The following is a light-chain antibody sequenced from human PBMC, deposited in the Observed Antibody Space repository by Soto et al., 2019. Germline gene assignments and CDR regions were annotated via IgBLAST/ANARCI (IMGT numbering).Light chain of an antibody. CDR3: CSYAGSSTFYV. CDR2: DVS. Sequence: QSALTQPASVSGSPGQSITISCTGTSSDVGGYNYVSWYQQHPGKAPKLMIYDVSNRPSGVSNRFSGSKSGNTASLTISGLQADDEADYYCCSYAGSSTFYVFGTGTKLTVL. J-gene: IGLJ1*01. V-gene: IGLV2-14*01. CDR1: SSDVGGYNY.